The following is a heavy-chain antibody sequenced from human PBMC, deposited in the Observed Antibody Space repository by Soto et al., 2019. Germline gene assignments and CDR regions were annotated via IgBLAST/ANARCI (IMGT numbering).Heavy chain of an antibody. V-gene: IGHV3-30-3*01. J-gene: IGHJ4*02. CDR2: ISYDGGNK. CDR1: GFTFSSYA. CDR3: ARETEAFDY. Sequence: GGALRLSCAASGFTFSSYAMHWVRQAPGKGLEWVAVISYDGGNKYYADSVKGRFTISRDNSKNTVHLQMNSLRAEDTAVFYCARETEAFDYWGQGTLVTVSS. D-gene: IGHD1-1*01.